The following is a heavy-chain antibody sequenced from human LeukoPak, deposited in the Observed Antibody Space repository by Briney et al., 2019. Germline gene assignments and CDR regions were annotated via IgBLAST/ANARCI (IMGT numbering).Heavy chain of an antibody. CDR3: ARQSRDGSKTRGYYFDY. J-gene: IGHJ4*02. CDR2: IYPGDSDT. V-gene: IGHV5-51*01. CDR1: GYSFTSYW. Sequence: GAPLKISCKGSGYSFTSYWIGWVRPMPGKGLEWMGIIYPGDSDTRYSPSFQGQVTISADKSISTAYLQWSSLKASDTAMYYCARQSRDGSKTRGYYFDYWGQGTLVTVSS. D-gene: IGHD3-10*01.